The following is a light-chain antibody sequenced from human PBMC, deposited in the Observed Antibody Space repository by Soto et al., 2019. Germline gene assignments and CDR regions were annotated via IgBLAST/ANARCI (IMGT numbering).Light chain of an antibody. Sequence: EIVLTPSHGTLSLSPEERATLSCRASQSVSSSYLAWYQQEPGQAPRLLIYGASSRATGIPDRFSGSGSGTDFTLTISRLEPEDFAVYYCQQRSNWPLTFGGGTKVDIK. CDR2: GAS. CDR3: QQRSNWPLT. J-gene: IGKJ4*01. CDR1: QSVSSSY. V-gene: IGKV3D-20*02.